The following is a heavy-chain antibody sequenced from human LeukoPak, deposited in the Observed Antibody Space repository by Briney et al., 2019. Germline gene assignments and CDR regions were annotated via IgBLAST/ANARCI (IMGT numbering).Heavy chain of an antibody. CDR1: GYTFTTYG. Sequence: ASVTVSCKPSGYTFTTYGISWVRQAPGQGLEWVGWISGYSGNTDYAQKFQDRVTMTTDTSTSTAYMELRSLSSDDTAVYYCATDLPPYDSSGYYGRWGQGTLVTVSS. V-gene: IGHV1-18*01. J-gene: IGHJ4*02. D-gene: IGHD3-22*01. CDR3: ATDLPPYDSSGYYGR. CDR2: ISGYSGNT.